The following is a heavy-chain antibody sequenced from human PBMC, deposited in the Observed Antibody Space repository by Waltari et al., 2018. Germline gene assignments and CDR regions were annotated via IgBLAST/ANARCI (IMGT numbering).Heavy chain of an antibody. CDR1: DASLARFY. J-gene: IGHJ3*02. CDR2: IYTSGST. CDR3: ARTTGARHDAFDI. V-gene: IGHV4-4*07. D-gene: IGHD1-1*01. Sequence: QVQLQESGRGLVETSATLSLTCSFSDASLARFYWSWIRQTAGKGLEWLGHIYTSGSTDDNPSLRGRVSMSIDNSRNQFSLNLISVTTADTAIYYCARTTGARHDAFDIWGQGTLVTVSS.